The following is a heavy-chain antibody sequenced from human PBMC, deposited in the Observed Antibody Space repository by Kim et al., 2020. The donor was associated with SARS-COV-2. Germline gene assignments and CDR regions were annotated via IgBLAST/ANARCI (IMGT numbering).Heavy chain of an antibody. CDR3: ARGCIAARPFDY. J-gene: IGHJ4*02. V-gene: IGHV4-34*01. Sequence: NHDPSLKSRVTISGDTSKTQFSLKLSCVTAAVTAVYYCARGCIAARPFDYWGQGTLVTVSS. D-gene: IGHD6-6*01.